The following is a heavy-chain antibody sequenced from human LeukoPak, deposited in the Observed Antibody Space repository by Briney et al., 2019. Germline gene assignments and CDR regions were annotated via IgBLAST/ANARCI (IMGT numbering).Heavy chain of an antibody. Sequence: GRSLRLSCAASGFTFSSYGMHWVRQAPGRGLAGVAGISWNSGSIGYADSVKGRFTISRDNAKNSLYLQMNSLRAEDTALYYCAKNRRFGELSDGMDVWGQGTTVTVSS. CDR2: ISWNSGSI. V-gene: IGHV3-9*01. J-gene: IGHJ6*02. CDR3: AKNRRFGELSDGMDV. CDR1: GFTFSSYG. D-gene: IGHD3-10*01.